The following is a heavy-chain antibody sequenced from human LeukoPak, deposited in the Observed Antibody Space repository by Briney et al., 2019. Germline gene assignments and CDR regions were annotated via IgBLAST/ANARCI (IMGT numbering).Heavy chain of an antibody. CDR1: GGAISSYC. D-gene: IGHD5-24*01. J-gene: IGHJ4*02. V-gene: IGHV4-4*07. CDR3: ARGSREMSTIFDY. CDR2: IYTRGST. Sequence: PSETLSLTCSVSGGAISSYCWNWIRLPAGKGLEWIGCIYTRGSTIHNPSNKSRVTMSVDTAKNQFSLRLNSVTAADTAVYYCARGSREMSTIFDYWGQGTLVTVSS.